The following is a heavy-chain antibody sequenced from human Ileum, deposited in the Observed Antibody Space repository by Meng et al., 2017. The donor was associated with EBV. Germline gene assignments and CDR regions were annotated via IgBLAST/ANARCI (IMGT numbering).Heavy chain of an antibody. J-gene: IGHJ4*02. CDR1: GDSIRSNNW. CDR2: IYHSGST. V-gene: IGHV4-4*02. Sequence: VPIQEAGPRRGTPSGTLTLNCAGSGDSIRSNNWGSWVRQPPGKGLEWIGEIYHSGSTNYNPSFKSRVTMSVDKSKNQISLNLSSVTAADTAVYYCASGRDYAWHSWGRGTLVTVSS. D-gene: IGHD4-17*01. CDR3: ASGRDYAWHS.